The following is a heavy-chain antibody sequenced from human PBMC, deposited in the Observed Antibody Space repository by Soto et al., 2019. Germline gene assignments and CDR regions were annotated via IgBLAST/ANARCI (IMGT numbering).Heavy chain of an antibody. CDR1: GFSLSTSGWG. CDR2: ISWDDGK. D-gene: IGHD6-6*01. CDR3: AHRRVGIAARSYYFDH. J-gene: IGHJ4*02. V-gene: IGHV2-5*02. Sequence: SGPPLVKPPQPLTLTCTFSGFSLSTSGWGVGWIRQPPGKALEWLALISWDDGKRYRPSLKSRLTITKDTSKNQVVLTMNNMEAVDTATYYCAHRRVGIAARSYYFDHWGQGTLVTVSS.